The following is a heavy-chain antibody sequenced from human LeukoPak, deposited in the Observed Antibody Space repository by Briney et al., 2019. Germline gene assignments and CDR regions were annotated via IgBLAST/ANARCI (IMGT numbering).Heavy chain of an antibody. V-gene: IGHV4-34*01. CDR1: GGSISSYY. D-gene: IGHD6-6*01. CDR3: ARGNRIAATNWFDP. Sequence: SETLSLTCTVSGGSISSYYWSWIRQPPGKGLEWIGEINHSGSTNYNPSLKSRVTISVDTSKNQFSLKLSSVTAADTAVYYCARGNRIAATNWFDPWGQGTLVTVSS. CDR2: INHSGST. J-gene: IGHJ5*02.